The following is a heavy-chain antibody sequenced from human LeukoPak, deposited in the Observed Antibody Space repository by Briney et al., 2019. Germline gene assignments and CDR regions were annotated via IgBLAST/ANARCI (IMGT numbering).Heavy chain of an antibody. J-gene: IGHJ6*03. CDR3: ARRRDYMDV. Sequence: SETLSLTCTVSGGSISSYYWSWIRQPPGKGLEWIGYIYYSGSTNYNPSLKCRVTISVDTSKNQFSLKLSSVTAADTAVYYCARRRDYMDVWGKGTTVTVSS. CDR1: GGSISSYY. CDR2: IYYSGST. V-gene: IGHV4-59*08.